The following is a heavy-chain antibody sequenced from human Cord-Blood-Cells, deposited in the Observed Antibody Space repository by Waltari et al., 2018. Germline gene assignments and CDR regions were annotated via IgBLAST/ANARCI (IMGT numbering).Heavy chain of an antibody. Sequence: EVQLVESGGGLVQPGGSLRLSCAASGFTFSSYEMNWVRQAPGKGWGGVSYISSSGRTIYYADCVKGRFTISRDNAKNSLYLQMNSLRAEDTAVYYCARIEYSSSSYDYWGQGTLVTVSS. J-gene: IGHJ4*02. V-gene: IGHV3-48*03. D-gene: IGHD6-6*01. CDR1: GFTFSSYE. CDR2: ISSSGRTI. CDR3: ARIEYSSSSYDY.